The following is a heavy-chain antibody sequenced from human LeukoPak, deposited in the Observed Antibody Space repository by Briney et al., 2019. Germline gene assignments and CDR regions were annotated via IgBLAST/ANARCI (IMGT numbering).Heavy chain of an antibody. Sequence: PGGSLRLSCTVSGFTGSSNSMSWVRQAPGKGLEWVSFIYSGTIHYSDSVKGRFTISRDNSKNTLYLQMNSLRAEDTAVYYCAKDQISIVVNDAFDIWGQGTMVTVSS. CDR3: AKDQISIVVNDAFDI. V-gene: IGHV3-53*01. D-gene: IGHD3-22*01. CDR1: GFTGSSNS. J-gene: IGHJ3*02. CDR2: IYSGTI.